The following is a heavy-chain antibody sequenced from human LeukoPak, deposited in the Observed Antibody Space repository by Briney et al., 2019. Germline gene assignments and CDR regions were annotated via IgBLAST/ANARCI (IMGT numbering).Heavy chain of an antibody. CDR1: GFTFSSYA. D-gene: IGHD3-10*01. Sequence: GGSLRLSCAASGFTFSSYALNWVRRAPGKGLEWVSYISSSSSTIYYADSVKGRFTISRDNAKNSLYLQMNSLRAEDTAVYYCAAPGGDYAYWGQGTLVTVSS. CDR3: AAPGGDYAY. V-gene: IGHV3-48*01. CDR2: ISSSSSTI. J-gene: IGHJ4*02.